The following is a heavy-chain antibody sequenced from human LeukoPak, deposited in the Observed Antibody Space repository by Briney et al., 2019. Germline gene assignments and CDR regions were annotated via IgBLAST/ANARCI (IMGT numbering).Heavy chain of an antibody. Sequence: GGSLRLSCAASGFTFSSYWMSWVRQAPGKGLEWVANIKQDGSEKYYVDSVKGRFTISRDNAKNSLYLQMNSLRAEDTAVYYCARSPGGYDILTGYYNGDYWGQGTLVTVSS. J-gene: IGHJ4*02. CDR2: IKQDGSEK. D-gene: IGHD3-9*01. V-gene: IGHV3-7*01. CDR1: GFTFSSYW. CDR3: ARSPGGYDILTGYYNGDY.